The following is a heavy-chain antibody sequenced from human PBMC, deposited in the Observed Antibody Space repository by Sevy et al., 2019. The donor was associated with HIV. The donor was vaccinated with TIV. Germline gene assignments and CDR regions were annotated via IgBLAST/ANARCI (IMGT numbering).Heavy chain of an antibody. CDR3: ARPMEKATYDTFDI. J-gene: IGHJ3*02. D-gene: IGHD1-26*01. CDR1: GGSIRRSTYY. Sequence: SETLSLTCIVSGGSIRRSTYYWGWIRQPPGKGLEWIGCVYYSGGTYYNPSLKSRVTISVDTSKNHFSLKLSSVTAADTALYYCARPMEKATYDTFDIWGQGTMVTVSS. V-gene: IGHV4-39*01. CDR2: VYYSGGT.